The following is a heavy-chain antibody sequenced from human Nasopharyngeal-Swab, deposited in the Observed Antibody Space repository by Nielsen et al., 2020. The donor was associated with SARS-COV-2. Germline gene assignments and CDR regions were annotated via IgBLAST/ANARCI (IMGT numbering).Heavy chain of an antibody. CDR1: GGSISSHY. CDR3: STGGYCSYVLCYTGRFDH. D-gene: IGHD2-8*01. Sequence: SETLSLTCTVSGGSISSHYWNWIRQPPGKGPEWIGYIYYTGSINYNPSLTSRVTISVDTSKNKFYLTLRSVTTADTAVYFCSTGGYCSYVLCYTGRFDHLGHVTLVTVSS. CDR2: IYYTGSI. V-gene: IGHV4-59*11. J-gene: IGHJ4*01.